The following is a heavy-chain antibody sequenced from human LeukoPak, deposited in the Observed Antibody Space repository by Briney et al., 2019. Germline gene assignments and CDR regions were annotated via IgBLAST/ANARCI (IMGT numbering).Heavy chain of an antibody. J-gene: IGHJ4*01. V-gene: IGHV3-23*01. CDR2: ISGSGRRT. CDR1: GFTFPNYA. Sequence: LTGGSLRLSCAASGFTFPNYAMNWVRQAPGKGLEWVSSISGSGRRTYYADSVKGRFTSSRDNSKNTVYLEMNSLRAEDTALYYCAGPGIAAFPITHLDFWGHGALVTVSS. CDR3: AGPGIAAFPITHLDF. D-gene: IGHD6-13*01.